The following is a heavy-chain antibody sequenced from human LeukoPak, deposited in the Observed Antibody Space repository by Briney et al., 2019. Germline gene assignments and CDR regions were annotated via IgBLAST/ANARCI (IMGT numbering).Heavy chain of an antibody. CDR1: GFTFSDYY. Sequence: GGALRLSCAASGFTFSDYYMSWMRQAPGKGLEWVSYISSSGSTIYCADSVKGRFTIPRDNAKNSLYLQMNSLRAEDTAVYYCATMYFYWLVVDYWGQGTLVTVSS. V-gene: IGHV3-11*01. CDR3: ATMYFYWLVVDY. J-gene: IGHJ4*02. CDR2: ISSSGSTI. D-gene: IGHD3-9*01.